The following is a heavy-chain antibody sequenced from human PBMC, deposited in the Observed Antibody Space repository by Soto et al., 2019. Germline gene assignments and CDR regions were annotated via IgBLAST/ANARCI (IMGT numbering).Heavy chain of an antibody. CDR2: ITATGDRT. J-gene: IGHJ4*02. D-gene: IGHD3-22*01. Sequence: GGSLRLSCADSGFSFSSYSMSWVRQTPGKGLEWVAAITATGDRTYYADSVTGRFTISRDNSKKTHYLQMTSLRAEDTAMYYCATMNGYFEYWGQGTPVTVSS. CDR1: GFSFSSYS. CDR3: ATMNGYFEY. V-gene: IGHV3-23*01.